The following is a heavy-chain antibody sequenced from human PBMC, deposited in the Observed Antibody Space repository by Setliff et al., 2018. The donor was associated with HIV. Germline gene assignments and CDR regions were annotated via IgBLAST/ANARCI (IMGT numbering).Heavy chain of an antibody. Sequence: ASVKVSCKASGYTFSEYAIHWVRQAPGQRLEWMGRIDTDNGYRRYSPKLQGRVTITKDTPANTAYMELRGLRSEDTAVYYCARWCAAAGCYPAIYHFDSWGQGTLVTAPQ. D-gene: IGHD2-2*01. CDR3: ARWCAAAGCYPAIYHFDS. V-gene: IGHV1-3*04. CDR1: GYTFSEYA. J-gene: IGHJ4*02. CDR2: IDTDNGYR.